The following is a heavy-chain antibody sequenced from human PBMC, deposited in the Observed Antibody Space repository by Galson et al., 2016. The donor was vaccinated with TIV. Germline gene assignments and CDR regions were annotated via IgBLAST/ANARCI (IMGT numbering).Heavy chain of an antibody. D-gene: IGHD3-22*01. CDR2: ISGSGGST. J-gene: IGHJ6*02. V-gene: IGHV3-23*01. CDR1: GFTFSSYA. Sequence: SLRLSCAASGFTFSSYAMSWVRQAPGKGLEWVSAISGSGGSTWYADSVKGRFTISRDNSKNTVYLQMNSLRAEDTAVYYCAKVPSSGFYYYYGMGVWGQGTTVTVSS. CDR3: AKVPSSGFYYYYGMGV.